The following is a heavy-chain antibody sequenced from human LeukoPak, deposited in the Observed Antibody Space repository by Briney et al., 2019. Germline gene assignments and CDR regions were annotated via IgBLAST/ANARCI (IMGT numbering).Heavy chain of an antibody. CDR2: IYYSGST. J-gene: IGHJ5*02. V-gene: IGHV4-59*12. Sequence: SETLSLTCTVSGGSISSYYWSWIRQPPGKGLEWIGYIYYSGSTNYNPSLKSRVTISVDTSKNQFSLKLSSVTAADTAVYYCARDLSITMVRGVTVTEYNWFDPWGQGTLVTVSS. D-gene: IGHD3-10*01. CDR3: ARDLSITMVRGVTVTEYNWFDP. CDR1: GGSISSYY.